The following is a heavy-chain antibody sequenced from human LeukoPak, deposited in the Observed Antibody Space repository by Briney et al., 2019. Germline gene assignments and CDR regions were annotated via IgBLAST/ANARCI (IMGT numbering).Heavy chain of an antibody. J-gene: IGHJ3*02. CDR3: ASSSGWYGDAFDI. V-gene: IGHV3-53*04. D-gene: IGHD6-19*01. CDR2: IYSGGST. Sequence: RAGGSLRLSCAASGFTVSSNYMSWVRQAPGKGLEWVSVIYSGGSTYYADSVKGRFTISRHNSKNTLYLQMNSLRAEDTAVYYCASSSGWYGDAFDIWGQGTMVTVSS. CDR1: GFTVSSNY.